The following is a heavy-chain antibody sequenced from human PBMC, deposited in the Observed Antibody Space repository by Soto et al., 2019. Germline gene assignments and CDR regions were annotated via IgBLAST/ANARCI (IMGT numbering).Heavy chain of an antibody. CDR1: GGSISSYY. Sequence: SETLSLTCTVSGGSISSYYWSWIRQPPGKGLEWIGYIYYSGSTNYNPSLKSRVTISVDTSKNQFSLKLSSVTAADTAVYYCARDYGGNSGDYYGMDVWGQGTTVTVSS. CDR3: ARDYGGNSGDYYGMDV. CDR2: IYYSGST. J-gene: IGHJ6*02. V-gene: IGHV4-59*01. D-gene: IGHD4-17*01.